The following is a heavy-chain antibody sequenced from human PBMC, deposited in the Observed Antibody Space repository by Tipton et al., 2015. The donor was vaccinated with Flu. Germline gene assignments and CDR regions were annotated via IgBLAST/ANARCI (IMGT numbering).Heavy chain of an antibody. D-gene: IGHD6-19*01. CDR2: INHTGST. J-gene: IGHJ4*02. Sequence: GLVKPSETLSLTCAVYGGSFSGYYWTWIRQPPGKGLEWIGEINHTGSTNYNPSLKSRVTISVDTSKNQFPLKVTSLTAADTAVYYCARGSGFANAYLDSWGGGTLVTVSS. CDR3: ARGSGFANAYLDS. CDR1: GGSFSGYY. V-gene: IGHV4-34*01.